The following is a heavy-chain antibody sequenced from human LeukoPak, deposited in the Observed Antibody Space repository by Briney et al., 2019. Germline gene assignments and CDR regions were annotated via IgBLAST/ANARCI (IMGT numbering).Heavy chain of an antibody. D-gene: IGHD6-13*01. V-gene: IGHV4-59*11. CDR1: GGSISSHY. J-gene: IGHJ4*02. CDR3: ARVGPAAAGNYYFDY. Sequence: SETLSLTCTVSGGSISSHYWSWIRQPPGKGLEWTGYIYYSGSTNYNPSLKSRVTISVDTSKNQFSLKLSSVTAADTAVYYCARVGPAAAGNYYFDYWGQGTLVTVSS. CDR2: IYYSGST.